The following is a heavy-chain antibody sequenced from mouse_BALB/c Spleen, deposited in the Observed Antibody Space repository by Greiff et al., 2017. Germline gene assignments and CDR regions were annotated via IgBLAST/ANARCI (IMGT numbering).Heavy chain of an antibody. Sequence: QVQLKQSGAELVRPGSSVKISCKASGYAFSSYWMNWVKQRPGQGLEWIGQIYPGDGDTNYNGKFKGKATLTADKSSSTAYMQLSSLTSEDSAVYFCARSRITTVVATGYWYFDVWGAGTTVTVSS. J-gene: IGHJ1*01. CDR2: IYPGDGDT. CDR3: ARSRITTVVATGYWYFDV. CDR1: GYAFSSYW. D-gene: IGHD1-1*01. V-gene: IGHV1-80*01.